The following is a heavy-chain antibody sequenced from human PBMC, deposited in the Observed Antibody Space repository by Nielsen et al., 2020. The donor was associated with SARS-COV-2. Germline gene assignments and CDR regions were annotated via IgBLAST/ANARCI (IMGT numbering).Heavy chain of an antibody. D-gene: IGHD6-19*01. V-gene: IGHV3-9*01. Sequence: GGSLRLPCAAFGFTFDDYAMHWVPQAPGKGLEWVSGISWNSGSIGYADSVKGRFTISRDNAKNSLYLQMNSLRAEDTALYYCAAYSSGWYTDIHYWGQGTLVTVSS. J-gene: IGHJ4*02. CDR1: GFTFDDYA. CDR2: ISWNSGSI. CDR3: AAYSSGWYTDIHY.